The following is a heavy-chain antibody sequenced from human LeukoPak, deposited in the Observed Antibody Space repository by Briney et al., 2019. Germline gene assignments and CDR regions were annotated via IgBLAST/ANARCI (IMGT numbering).Heavy chain of an antibody. CDR2: INHSGST. J-gene: IGHJ4*02. Sequence: PSQTLSLTCTVSGGSISSGGYYWSWIRQHPGKGLEWIGEINHSGSTNYNPSLKSRVTISVDTPKNQFSLKLSSVTAADTAVYYCASGTDYVWGSYPNWGQGTLVTASS. CDR3: ASGTDYVWGSYPN. V-gene: IGHV4-31*03. CDR1: GGSISSGGYY. D-gene: IGHD3-16*01.